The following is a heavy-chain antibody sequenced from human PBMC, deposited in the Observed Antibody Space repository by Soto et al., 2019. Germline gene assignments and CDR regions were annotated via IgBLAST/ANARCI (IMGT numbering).Heavy chain of an antibody. CDR2: IIPILGIA. CDR1: GGTFSSYT. J-gene: IGHJ3*02. V-gene: IGHV1-69*02. D-gene: IGHD6-19*01. Sequence: QVQLVQSGAEVKKPGSSVKVSCKASGGTFSSYTISWVRQAPGQGLEWMGRIIPILGIANYAQKFQGRVTITADKSTSTAYMELSSLRSEDTAVYYCARGKGSGWYDAFDIWGQGTMVTVSS. CDR3: ARGKGSGWYDAFDI.